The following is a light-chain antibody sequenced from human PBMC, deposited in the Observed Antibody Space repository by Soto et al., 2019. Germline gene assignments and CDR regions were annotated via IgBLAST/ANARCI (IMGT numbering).Light chain of an antibody. CDR2: DAS. CDR3: QQYNSYPWT. CDR1: QSISSR. V-gene: IGKV1-5*01. J-gene: IGKJ1*01. Sequence: DIQMTQTPSTRSASVGDRVTITCRASQSISSRLTWYQQKPGKAPQLLIYDASSLKSGVPSRFSGSGSGTEFTLTVSSLQPDDFATYYCQQYNSYPWTFGQGTKVEIK.